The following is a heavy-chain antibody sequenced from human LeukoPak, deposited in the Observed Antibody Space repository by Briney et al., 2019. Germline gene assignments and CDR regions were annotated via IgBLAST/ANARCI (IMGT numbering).Heavy chain of an antibody. D-gene: IGHD4-11*01. CDR2: IIPIFGTA. J-gene: IGHJ6*02. CDR3: ARAIPPNTVPSHAYGMDV. V-gene: IGHV1-69*01. CDR1: GGTFSTYA. Sequence: ASVTVSCKASGGTFSTYAISWVRQAPGRGLEWMGGIIPIFGTANYAQKFQGRVTITADESTSTAYMELSSLRSEDTAVYYCARAIPPNTVPSHAYGMDVWGQGTTVTVSS.